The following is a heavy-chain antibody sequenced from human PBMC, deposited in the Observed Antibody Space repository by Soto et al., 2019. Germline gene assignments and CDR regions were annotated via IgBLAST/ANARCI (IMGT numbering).Heavy chain of an antibody. D-gene: IGHD4-17*01. CDR1: GFTFSSYE. CDR3: ARERGYGGNFAY. V-gene: IGHV3-48*03. CDR2: ISSSGSTI. Sequence: GGSLRLSCAASGFTFSSYEMNWVRQAPGKGLEWVSYISSSGSTIYYADSVKGRFTISRDNAKNSLYLQMNSLRAEDTAVYYCARERGYGGNFAYWGQGTLVTVSS. J-gene: IGHJ4*02.